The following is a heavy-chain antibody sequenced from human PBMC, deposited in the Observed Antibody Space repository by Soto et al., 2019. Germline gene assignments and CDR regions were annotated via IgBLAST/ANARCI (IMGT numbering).Heavy chain of an antibody. V-gene: IGHV1-69*01. CDR1: GVTFSSFA. CDR3: WRRKGSGFRPGTHRFNWFDP. D-gene: IGHD5-12*01. CDR2: IIPIFRTP. Sequence: QVQLVQSGAEVKQPGSSVKVSCQASGVTFSSFAISWVRQAPGQGLEWMGGIIPIFRTPNYAQNFQGRVNINAEEFTRSGFLGLGRLGIGGPARVYCWRRKGSGFRPGTHRFNWFDPWGQGTLVTVSS. J-gene: IGHJ5*02.